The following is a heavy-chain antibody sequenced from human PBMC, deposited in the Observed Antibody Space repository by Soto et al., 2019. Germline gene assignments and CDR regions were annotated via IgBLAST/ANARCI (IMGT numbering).Heavy chain of an antibody. Sequence: SETLSLTCTVSGGYISNYYLSWIRQPPGKGLEWIGYVYSSGSTHYNPSLQSRVTISADTSKNQVSLKVNSVTAADTAVYYCARDHPHSYGVYYFDYWGQGTPVTVSS. CDR1: GGYISNYY. D-gene: IGHD5-18*01. V-gene: IGHV4-59*01. CDR3: ARDHPHSYGVYYFDY. CDR2: VYSSGST. J-gene: IGHJ4*02.